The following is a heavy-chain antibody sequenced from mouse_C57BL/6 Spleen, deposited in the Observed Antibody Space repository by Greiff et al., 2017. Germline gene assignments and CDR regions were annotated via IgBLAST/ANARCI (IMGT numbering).Heavy chain of an antibody. V-gene: IGHV1-63*01. Sequence: QVQLQQSGAELVRPGTSVKMSCKASGYTFTNYWIGWAKQRPGHGLEWIGDIYPGGGYTNYNEKFKGKATLTADKSSSTAYMQFSSLTSEDSAIYYCARSGNWAWFAYWGQGTLVTVSA. D-gene: IGHD4-1*01. CDR1: GYTFTNYW. CDR3: ARSGNWAWFAY. CDR2: IYPGGGYT. J-gene: IGHJ3*01.